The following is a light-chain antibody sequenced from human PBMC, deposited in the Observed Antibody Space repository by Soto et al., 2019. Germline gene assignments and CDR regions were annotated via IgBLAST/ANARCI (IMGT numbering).Light chain of an antibody. CDR3: QQLNSYSFT. Sequence: DIQLTQSPSFLSASVGDRVTITCRASQGISSYLAWYQQKPGKAPKLLIYAASTLQSGVPSRFSGSGSGTEFTLTISSLQPEDCATYYCQQLNSYSFTFGPGTKVDI. CDR1: QGISSY. V-gene: IGKV1-9*01. J-gene: IGKJ3*01. CDR2: AAS.